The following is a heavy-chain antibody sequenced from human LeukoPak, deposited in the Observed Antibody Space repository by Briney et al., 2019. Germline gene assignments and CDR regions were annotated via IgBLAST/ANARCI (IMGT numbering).Heavy chain of an antibody. CDR1: GGSISSSNW. CDR2: IYHSGST. J-gene: IGHJ4*02. D-gene: IGHD6-13*01. CDR3: AIYSSSWYFDY. Sequence: PSETLSLTCAVSGGSISSSNWWSWVRQPPGKGLEWIGEIYHSGSTNYNPSLKSRVTMSVDKSKNQFSLKLSSVTAADTAVYYCAIYSSSWYFDYWGQGTLVTVSS. V-gene: IGHV4-4*02.